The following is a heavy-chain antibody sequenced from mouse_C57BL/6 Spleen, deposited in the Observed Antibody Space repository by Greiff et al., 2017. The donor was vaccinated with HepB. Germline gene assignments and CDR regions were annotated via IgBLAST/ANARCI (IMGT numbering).Heavy chain of an antibody. D-gene: IGHD2-4*01. CDR1: GYAFSSSW. Sequence: QVQLQQPGPELVKPGASVKISCKASGYAFSSSWMNWVKQRPGKGLEWIGRIYPGDGDTNYNGKFKGKATLTADKSSSTAYMQLSSLTSEDSAVYFCAREYDYDGGFAYWGQGTLVTVSA. CDR2: IYPGDGDT. CDR3: AREYDYDGGFAY. V-gene: IGHV1-82*01. J-gene: IGHJ3*01.